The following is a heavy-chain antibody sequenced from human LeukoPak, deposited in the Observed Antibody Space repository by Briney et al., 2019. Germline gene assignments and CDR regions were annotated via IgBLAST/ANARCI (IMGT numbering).Heavy chain of an antibody. CDR1: DDAISDYY. CDR2: FYNSGRS. CDR3: TRGAGWLIDY. J-gene: IGHJ4*02. D-gene: IGHD3-16*01. Sequence: NPSETLSLTCTVSDDAISDYYRGWIRQPPGKGLEWIGYFYNSGRSTYNPSLKSRVTITADTSKNHFSLKLNSGTTADTAVYYCTRGAGWLIDYWGQGILVTVSS. V-gene: IGHV4-59*01.